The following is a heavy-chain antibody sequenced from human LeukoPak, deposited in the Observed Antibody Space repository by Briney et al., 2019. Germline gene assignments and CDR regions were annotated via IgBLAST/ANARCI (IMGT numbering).Heavy chain of an antibody. Sequence: GGSLRLSCAASGFIFNTYWMTWVRQAPGKGLEWVANINRDGSDKYYVDSVKGRFTISRDNAKNSLYLQINSLRAEDTAVYYCARDPLTLYDYYMDVWGKGTTVTVSS. CDR1: GFIFNTYW. CDR2: INRDGSDK. CDR3: ARDPLTLYDYYMDV. D-gene: IGHD3-9*01. V-gene: IGHV3-7*01. J-gene: IGHJ6*03.